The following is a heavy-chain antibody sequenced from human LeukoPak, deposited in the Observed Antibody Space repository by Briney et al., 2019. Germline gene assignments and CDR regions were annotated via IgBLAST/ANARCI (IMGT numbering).Heavy chain of an antibody. V-gene: IGHV1-18*01. D-gene: IGHD3-10*01. CDR3: ARDADSITYGMDV. J-gene: IGHJ6*02. CDR2: ISAYNDDI. CDR1: GYTFTSYG. Sequence: ASVKVSCKASGYTFTSYGISWVRQAPGQGLEWTGWISAYNDDINHAQRLQGRVTMTTDTSTSTAHMELRTLRSDDTAVYYCARDADSITYGMDVWGQGTTVTVSS.